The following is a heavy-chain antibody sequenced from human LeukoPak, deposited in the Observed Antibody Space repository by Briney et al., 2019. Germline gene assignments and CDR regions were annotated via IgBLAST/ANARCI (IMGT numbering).Heavy chain of an antibody. CDR1: GFTFSGYG. CDR2: ISGRGGGT. Sequence: GGSLRLSCAASGFTFSGYGMSWVRQAPGKGLEWVSTISGRGGGTYYADSVKGRFTISRDNAKNSLYLQMNSLRAEDTAVYYCARVIYYYDSSGYYEDYWGQGTLVTVSS. J-gene: IGHJ4*02. CDR3: ARVIYYYDSSGYYEDY. D-gene: IGHD3-22*01. V-gene: IGHV3-23*01.